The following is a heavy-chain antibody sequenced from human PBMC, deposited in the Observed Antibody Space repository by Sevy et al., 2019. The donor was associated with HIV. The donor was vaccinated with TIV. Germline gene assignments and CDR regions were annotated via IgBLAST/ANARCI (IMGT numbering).Heavy chain of an antibody. CDR2: ISYDGSNK. Sequence: GGSLRLSCAASGFTFSSYGMHWVRQAPGKGLEWVAVISYDGSNKYYADSVKGRFTISRDNSKNTLYLQMNSLRAEDTAVYYFAMGNYYDSSGRGGGYYYGMDVWGQGTTVTVSS. J-gene: IGHJ6*02. CDR1: GFTFSSYG. CDR3: AMGNYYDSSGRGGGYYYGMDV. V-gene: IGHV3-30*03. D-gene: IGHD3-22*01.